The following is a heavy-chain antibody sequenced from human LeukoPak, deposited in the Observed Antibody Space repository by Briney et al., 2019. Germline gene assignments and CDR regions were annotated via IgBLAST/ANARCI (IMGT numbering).Heavy chain of an antibody. Sequence: GGSLRLSCTASGFSFGDYAMSWFRQAPGKGLEWVGFIKTKRYDGATEYAASVRGRFTLSRDDPNSIAYLEMNSLKTEDTAVYFCTRVATGTSLMGLLRSRYYYYMDVWGKGTTVSVSS. CDR1: GFSFGDYA. V-gene: IGHV3-49*03. CDR3: TRVATGTSLMGLLRSRYYYYMDV. D-gene: IGHD4-17*01. CDR2: IKTKRYDGAT. J-gene: IGHJ6*03.